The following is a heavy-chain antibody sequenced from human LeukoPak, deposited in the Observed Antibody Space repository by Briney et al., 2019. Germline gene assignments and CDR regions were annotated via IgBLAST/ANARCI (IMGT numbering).Heavy chain of an antibody. CDR3: ARDTYYDSSGYYYIPFDY. CDR2: IYTSGNT. D-gene: IGHD3-22*01. CDR1: GDSINSYY. Sequence: SETLSLTCTVSGDSINSYYWSWIRQPAGKGLEWIGRIYTSGNTNYNPSLKSRVTISVDTSKNQFSPNLTSVTAADTAVYYCARDTYYDSSGYYYIPFDYWGQGTLVTVSS. J-gene: IGHJ4*02. V-gene: IGHV4-4*07.